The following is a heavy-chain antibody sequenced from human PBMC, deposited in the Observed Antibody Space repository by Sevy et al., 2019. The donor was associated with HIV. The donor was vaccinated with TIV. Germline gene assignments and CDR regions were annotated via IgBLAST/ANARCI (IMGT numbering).Heavy chain of an antibody. CDR2: ISFDGSNK. D-gene: IGHD6-13*01. Sequence: GGSLRLSCAASGLIFSHYGMHWVRQAPGKGLEWVAFISFDGSNKYYVDSVKGRFTISRDNSKKMLDLQMNSLRAEDTAVYYCEAIATAGRDYWGQGTLVTVSS. J-gene: IGHJ4*02. V-gene: IGHV3-30*02. CDR3: EAIATAGRDY. CDR1: GLIFSHYG.